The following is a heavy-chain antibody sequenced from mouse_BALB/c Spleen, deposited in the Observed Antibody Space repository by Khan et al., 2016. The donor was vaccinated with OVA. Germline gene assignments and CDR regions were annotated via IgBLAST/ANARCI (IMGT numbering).Heavy chain of an antibody. CDR1: GYTFTNHG. Sequence: QIQLVQSGPEQKKPGETVKISCKASGYTFTNHGMNWVKQAPGKGLKWMGWINTYTGEPTYADDFKGRFAFSLETSASTAYLQISNPKNEDTATYFCARVGYNETMDYWGQGTSVTVSS. CDR3: ARVGYNETMDY. V-gene: IGHV9-3-1*01. D-gene: IGHD6-1*01. CDR2: INTYTGEP. J-gene: IGHJ4*01.